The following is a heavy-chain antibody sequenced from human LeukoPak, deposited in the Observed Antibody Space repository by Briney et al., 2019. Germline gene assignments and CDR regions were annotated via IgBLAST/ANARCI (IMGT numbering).Heavy chain of an antibody. J-gene: IGHJ4*02. CDR3: ARVLEAASFDY. CDR1: RFTFSNYW. Sequence: PGGSLRFSCAASRFTFSNYWMSWVRQAPGKGLEWVANIKQDGSEKYYVDSVKGRFTISRDNAKNSLYLQMNSLRAEDTAVYYCARVLEAASFDYWSQGILVTVSS. CDR2: IKQDGSEK. V-gene: IGHV3-7*01. D-gene: IGHD6-25*01.